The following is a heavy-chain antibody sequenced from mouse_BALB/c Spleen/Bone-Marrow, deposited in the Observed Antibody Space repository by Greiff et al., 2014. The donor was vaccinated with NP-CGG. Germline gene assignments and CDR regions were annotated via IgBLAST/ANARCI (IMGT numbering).Heavy chain of an antibody. V-gene: IGHV1S56*01. CDR3: AYYRYDEYSDV. CDR1: GYTFTSYF. J-gene: IGHJ1*01. D-gene: IGHD2-14*01. CDR2: IYPGDGST. Sequence: VQLQQSGPELVKPGASVKMSCKASGYTFTSYFIHWVKQRPGQGLEWIGWIYPGDGSTKYNEKFKGKTTLTADKSSSTAYMLLSSLTSEDSAIFFCAYYRYDEYSDVWGAGTTVTVSS.